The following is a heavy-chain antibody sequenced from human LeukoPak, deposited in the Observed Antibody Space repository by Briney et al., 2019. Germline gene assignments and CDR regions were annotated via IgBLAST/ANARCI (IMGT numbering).Heavy chain of an antibody. D-gene: IGHD1-26*01. V-gene: IGHV3-21*01. CDR1: GLTFSSYS. J-gene: IGHJ4*02. Sequence: PGGSLRLSCAASGLTFSSYSMNWVRQAPGKGLEWVSSISSSSSSYIYYADSVKGRFTISRDNAKNSLYLQMNSLRAEDTAVYYCASETESYYFDYWGQGTLVTVSS. CDR3: ASETESYYFDY. CDR2: ISSSSSSYI.